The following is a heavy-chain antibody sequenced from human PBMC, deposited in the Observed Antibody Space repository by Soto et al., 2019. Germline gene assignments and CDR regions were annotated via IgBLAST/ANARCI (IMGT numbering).Heavy chain of an antibody. Sequence: PLETLSLTCNMSGDSYSISTYSWSWIRQPPGKALQWIGFIYQSGVTSYNPSLASRVSISLDRSNNQCSLKLKSVTAADTAVYFCAGMPYTSGLRFDPWGPGTLVTVS. CDR3: AGMPYTSGLRFDP. J-gene: IGHJ5*02. V-gene: IGHV4-30-2*01. CDR1: GDSYSISTYS. CDR2: IYQSGVT. D-gene: IGHD6-19*01.